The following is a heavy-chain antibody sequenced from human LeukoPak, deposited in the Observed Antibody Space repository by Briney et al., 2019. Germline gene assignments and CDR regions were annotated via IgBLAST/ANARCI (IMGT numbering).Heavy chain of an antibody. CDR2: ISAYNGNT. V-gene: IGHV1-18*01. D-gene: IGHD5-18*01. CDR3: ARALGGDTVMVKDY. CDR1: GYTFTSYG. J-gene: IGHJ4*02. Sequence: GASVKVSCKASGYTFTSYGISWVRQAPGQGLEWMGWISAYNGNTNYAQKLQGRVTMTTDTSTSTAYMELRSLRSDDTAVYYCARALGGDTVMVKDYWGQGTLVTVSS.